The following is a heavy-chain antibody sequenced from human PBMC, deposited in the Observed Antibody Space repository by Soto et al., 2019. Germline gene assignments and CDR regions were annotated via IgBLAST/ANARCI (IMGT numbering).Heavy chain of an antibody. V-gene: IGHV4-61*08. CDR3: ARLGAYYQSLDP. CDR1: GDSVTSAGYY. D-gene: IGHD2-21*01. Sequence: PSETLSLTCTVTGDSVTSAGYYWTWIRQSPGKGLEWIGYISHSGRTTYNPSLKTRVTISLDMPNDQYSLRLSSVNAADTAVYYCARLGAYYQSLDPWGQGTVVTVSS. J-gene: IGHJ5*02. CDR2: ISHSGRT.